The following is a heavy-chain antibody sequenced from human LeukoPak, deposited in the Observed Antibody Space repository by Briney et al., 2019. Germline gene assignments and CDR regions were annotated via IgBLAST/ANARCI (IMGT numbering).Heavy chain of an antibody. J-gene: IGHJ4*02. CDR1: GFIFSSYG. CDR3: ASPTSYYDSSGYFDS. V-gene: IGHV3-74*01. D-gene: IGHD3-22*01. Sequence: GGSLRLSCAASGFIFSSYGMHWVRQVPGKGLVWVAHINSDGSKTFYADSVKGRFTISRDNAKNTLYLQMNSLRTEDTAVYYCASPTSYYDSSGYFDSWGQGTLVTVSS. CDR2: INSDGSKT.